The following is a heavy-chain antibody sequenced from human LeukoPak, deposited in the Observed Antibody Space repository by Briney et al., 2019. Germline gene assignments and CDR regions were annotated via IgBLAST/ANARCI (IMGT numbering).Heavy chain of an antibody. Sequence: PSETLSLTCTVSGGSISSYYWSWIRQPPGKGLEWIGYIYYSGSTNYNPSLKSRVTISVDTSKNQFSLKLSSVTAADTAVYYCARLTVAGPAEYFQHWARAPWSPSPQ. V-gene: IGHV4-59*08. CDR1: GGSISSYY. J-gene: IGHJ1*01. CDR2: IYYSGST. D-gene: IGHD6-19*01. CDR3: ARLTVAGPAEYFQH.